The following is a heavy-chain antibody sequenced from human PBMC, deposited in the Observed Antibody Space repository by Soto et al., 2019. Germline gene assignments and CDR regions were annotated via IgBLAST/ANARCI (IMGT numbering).Heavy chain of an antibody. CDR2: IIPIFGTA. CDR3: ARLHSHGTYGMDG. D-gene: IGHD5-18*01. J-gene: IGHJ6*02. Sequence: AASVKVSFTPSSDRFTYTLSWVLQAPGQGLEWMGGIIPIFGTANYAQKFQGRVTITADESTKTAYMELSTLRSEDTAVYYCARLHSHGTYGMDGWGQGTTVTVS. CDR1: SDRFTYT. V-gene: IGHV1-69*13.